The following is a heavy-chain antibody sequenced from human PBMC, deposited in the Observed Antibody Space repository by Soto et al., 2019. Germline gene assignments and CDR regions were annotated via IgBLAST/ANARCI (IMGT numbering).Heavy chain of an antibody. V-gene: IGHV3-7*01. CDR3: ARDQDAYCTGGNYYRFDP. J-gene: IGHJ5*02. CDR1: GFIFRRNW. Sequence: GGSLRLSCAASGFIFRRNWVSWFRQAPGKGLEWVANIKPDGSEKYYVDSVKGRFTVSRDNAKNSLYLQMNSVRAEDTDVYYCARDQDAYCTGGNYYRFDPWGQGTLVTVSS. CDR2: IKPDGSEK. D-gene: IGHD2-8*02.